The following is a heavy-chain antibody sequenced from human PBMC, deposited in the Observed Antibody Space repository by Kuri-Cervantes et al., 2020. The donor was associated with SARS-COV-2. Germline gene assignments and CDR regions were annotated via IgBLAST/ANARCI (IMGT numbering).Heavy chain of an antibody. CDR2: ISYEGSIK. Sequence: GGSLRLSCAASGFTFSSYSMSWVRQAPGKGLEWVAVISYEGSIKKYADSVRGRFTVSRDHSRDTLFLQMDGLRPEDTAMYYCAKVSTLFWFGEGTQNAFDVLGQGTMVTVSS. D-gene: IGHD3-10*01. V-gene: IGHV3-30*18. J-gene: IGHJ3*01. CDR1: GFTFSSYS. CDR3: AKVSTLFWFGEGTQNAFDV.